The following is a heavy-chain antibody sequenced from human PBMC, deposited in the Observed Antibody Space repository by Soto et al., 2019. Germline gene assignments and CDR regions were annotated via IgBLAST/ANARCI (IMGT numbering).Heavy chain of an antibody. CDR2: ISGSGGST. J-gene: IGHJ4*02. CDR3: ARRGSGSYYDY. CDR1: GFTFSSYA. V-gene: IGHV3-23*01. Sequence: EVQLLESGGGLVQPGGSLRLSCAASGFTFSSYAMRWVRQAPVKGLEWVSAISGSGGSTYYADSVKGRFTISRDNSKNTLHLQMNSLRAEDTAVYYCARRGSGSYYDYWGQRTLVTVSS. D-gene: IGHD1-26*01.